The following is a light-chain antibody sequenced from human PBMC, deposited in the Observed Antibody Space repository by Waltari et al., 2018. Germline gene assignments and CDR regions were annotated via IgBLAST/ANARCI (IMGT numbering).Light chain of an antibody. CDR2: KAN. J-gene: IGLJ3*02. V-gene: IGLV8-61*01. CDR3: SLYMGSGVWV. CDR1: SGSISTTSS. Sequence: QTVVTQSPSLSVSHGGTVTLACALSSGSISTTSSSTWYRQTPGQAPRTLLYKANTRFSGVPDRFSGSILGNKVALTITGAQAEDESDYYCSLYMGSGVWVFGGGTKLTVL.